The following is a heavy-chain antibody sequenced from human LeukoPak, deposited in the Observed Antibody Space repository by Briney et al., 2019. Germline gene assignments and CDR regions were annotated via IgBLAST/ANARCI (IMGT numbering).Heavy chain of an antibody. D-gene: IGHD3-22*01. V-gene: IGHV3-11*05. CDR1: EFTFSMYF. CDR2: ITGSRDT. Sequence: PVGSLTLSCATSEFTFSMYFMAWFRQVPGKGLEWVSSITGSRDTNYADSVKGRFTISRDNAKNSLHLQMISLRAEDTAVYYCARENYYKFDFWGQGNLVTVSS. CDR3: ARENYYKFDF. J-gene: IGHJ4*02.